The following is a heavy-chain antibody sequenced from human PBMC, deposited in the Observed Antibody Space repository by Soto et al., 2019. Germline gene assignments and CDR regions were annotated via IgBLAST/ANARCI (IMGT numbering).Heavy chain of an antibody. CDR2: ISYDGSNK. J-gene: IGHJ4*02. V-gene: IGHV3-30-3*01. Sequence: GGSLRLSCTASGFTFSSYAMHWVRQAPGKGLEWVAVISYDGSNKYYADSVKGRFTISRDNSKNTLYLQMNSLRAEDTAVYYCARDRSSSWYFDYWGQGTLVTVSS. CDR3: ARDRSSSWYFDY. CDR1: GFTFSSYA. D-gene: IGHD6-13*01.